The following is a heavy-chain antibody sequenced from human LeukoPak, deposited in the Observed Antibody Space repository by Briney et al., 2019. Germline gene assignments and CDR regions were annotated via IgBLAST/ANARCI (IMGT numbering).Heavy chain of an antibody. CDR2: IYYSGST. CDR3: ARLLRRSSWNPCTNCFDR. V-gene: IGHV4-39*01. CDR1: GVSISSSSYY. D-gene: IGHD6-13*01. J-gene: IGHJ5*02. Sequence: SETLSLTCTVSGVSISSSSYYCGWSRQPPGKGLEWIGSIYYSGSTYYNPSLKSRVTISVDTSKDQFSLKLSSVTAADTAVYYCARLLRRSSWNPCTNCFDRWGQGTLVTVSS.